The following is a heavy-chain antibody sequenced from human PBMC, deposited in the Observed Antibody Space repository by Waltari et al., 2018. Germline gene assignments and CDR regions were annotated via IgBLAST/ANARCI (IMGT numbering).Heavy chain of an antibody. CDR2: IGGSGGTT. CDR1: GFTFSNYP. D-gene: IGHD1-1*01. V-gene: IGHV3-23*01. J-gene: IGHJ4*02. Sequence: EVQLLESGGGLVQPGGSLRLSCAASGFTFSNYPVSWVRQAQGKGLEWVSAIGGSGGTTYFADSVKGRFTISRDNSKDTLYLQMNSLRAEDTAVYYCAKLPTATSFLDYWGQGTLVTVSS. CDR3: AKLPTATSFLDY.